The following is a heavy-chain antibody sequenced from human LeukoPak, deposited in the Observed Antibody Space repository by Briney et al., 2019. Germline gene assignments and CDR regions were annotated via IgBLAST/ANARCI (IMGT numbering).Heavy chain of an antibody. CDR1: GYTFTGYY. CDR2: TNPNSGGT. J-gene: IGHJ4*02. D-gene: IGHD5-12*01. V-gene: IGHV1-2*02. Sequence: GASVKVSCKASGYTFTGYYMHWVRQAPGQGLEWMGWTNPNSGGTNYAQKFQGRVTMTRDTSIRTAYMELSRLRSDDTAVYYCARLGYSGYDDKHDYWGQGTLVTVSS. CDR3: ARLGYSGYDDKHDY.